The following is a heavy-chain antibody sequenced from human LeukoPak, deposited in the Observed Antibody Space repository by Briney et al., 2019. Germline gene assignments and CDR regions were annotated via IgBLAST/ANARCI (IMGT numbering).Heavy chain of an antibody. CDR2: IDYSGRT. CDR3: ARHLRKNYNFWSGYLNWFDP. CDR1: RGSLSSSSYY. Sequence: PPETLCLTRTVSRGSLSSSSYYWGWIRQPPGKGLEWIGSIDYSGRTYHNPSLKSRVTISVETSKNQFSLKVSSVTAADTAVYYCARHLRKNYNFWSGYLNWFDPWGQGTLVTVSS. J-gene: IGHJ5*02. V-gene: IGHV4-39*01. D-gene: IGHD3-3*01.